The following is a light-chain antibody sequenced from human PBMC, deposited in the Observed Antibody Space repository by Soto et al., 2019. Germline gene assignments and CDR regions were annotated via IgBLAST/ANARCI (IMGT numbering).Light chain of an antibody. CDR1: QSVSSN. Sequence: EIVMTTSPATLSVSPGDRATLSCRASQSVSSNLAWYQQKPGQAPRLLIYGASTRATGIPARFSGSGSGTEFTLTISSLLSEDFAVYYCHQYYKWPLTFGGGTKVDIK. CDR2: GAS. J-gene: IGKJ4*01. CDR3: HQYYKWPLT. V-gene: IGKV3-15*01.